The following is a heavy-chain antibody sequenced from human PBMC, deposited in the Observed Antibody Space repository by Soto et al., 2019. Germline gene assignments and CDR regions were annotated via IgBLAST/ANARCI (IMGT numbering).Heavy chain of an antibody. CDR1: GGSISSGGYS. Sequence: QLQLQESGSGLLKPSQTLSLTCAVSGGSISSGGYSWSWIRQPPGKGLEWIGYICHSGSTYYNPSLKRRVSISVDKSTNHFSLKLSSVPAADTAVYYCARGPPFHSGQGTLVTVSS. V-gene: IGHV4-30-2*01. CDR3: ARGPPFH. J-gene: IGHJ4*02. CDR2: ICHSGST.